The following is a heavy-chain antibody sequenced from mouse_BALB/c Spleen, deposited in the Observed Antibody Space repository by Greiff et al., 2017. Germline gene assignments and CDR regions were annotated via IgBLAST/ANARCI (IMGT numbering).Heavy chain of an antibody. D-gene: IGHD2-4*01. CDR2: ISSGGSYT. J-gene: IGHJ4*01. CDR3: ARDYDYDSYAMDY. V-gene: IGHV5-9-3*01. CDR1: GFTFSSYA. Sequence: DVQLVESGGGLVKLGGSLKLSCAASGFTFSSYAMSWVRQTPEKRLEWVATISSGGSYTYYPDSVKGRFTISRDNAKNTLYLQMSSLRSEDTAMYYCARDYDYDSYAMDYWGQGTSVTVSS.